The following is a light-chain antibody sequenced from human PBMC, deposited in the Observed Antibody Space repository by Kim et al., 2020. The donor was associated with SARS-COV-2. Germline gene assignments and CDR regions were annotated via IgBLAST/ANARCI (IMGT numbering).Light chain of an antibody. Sequence: PGERATLSCRASQSVSSSYLAWYQQKPGQAPRLLIYGASSRATGVPDRFSGSGSGTDFTLTITRLEPEDFAVYYCQQYGNSPHTFGQGTKVDIK. CDR1: QSVSSSY. CDR2: GAS. J-gene: IGKJ1*01. V-gene: IGKV3-20*01. CDR3: QQYGNSPHT.